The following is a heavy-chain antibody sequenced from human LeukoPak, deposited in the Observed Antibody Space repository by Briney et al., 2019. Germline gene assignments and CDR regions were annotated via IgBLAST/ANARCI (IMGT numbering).Heavy chain of an antibody. Sequence: SMKVSCKASGGTFSSYAISWVRQAPGQGLEWMGGIIPIFGTANYAQKFQGRVTITADESTSTAYMELSSLRSEDTAVYYCARDHSSSDDTYNWFDPWGQGTLVTVSS. CDR1: GGTFSSYA. V-gene: IGHV1-69*13. D-gene: IGHD6-6*01. J-gene: IGHJ5*02. CDR3: ARDHSSSDDTYNWFDP. CDR2: IIPIFGTA.